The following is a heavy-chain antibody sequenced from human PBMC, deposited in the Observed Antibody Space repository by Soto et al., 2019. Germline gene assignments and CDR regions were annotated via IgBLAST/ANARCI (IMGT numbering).Heavy chain of an antibody. D-gene: IGHD3-22*01. CDR2: IWYDGSEK. V-gene: IGHV3-33*01. CDR3: ARDRSSGHYYLFDY. J-gene: IGHJ4*02. CDR1: GFTFSSYG. Sequence: QVQLVESGGGVVQPGMSLRLSCEASGFTFSSYGMHWVRQAPGKGLEWLAVIWYDGSEKYYADSVKGRFAISRDNSRNTLYLQLNGLRAEDTAVYYCARDRSSGHYYLFDYWAQGTLVTASS.